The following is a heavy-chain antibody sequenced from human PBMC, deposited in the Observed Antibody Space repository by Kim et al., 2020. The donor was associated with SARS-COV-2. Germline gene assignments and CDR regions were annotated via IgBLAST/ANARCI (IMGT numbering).Heavy chain of an antibody. CDR2: ISYDGSNK. J-gene: IGHJ5*02. CDR1: GFTFSSYG. D-gene: IGHD3-10*01. Sequence: GGSLRLSCAASGFTFSSYGMHWVRQAPGKGLEWVAVISYDGSNKYYADSVKGRFTISRDNSKNTLYLQMNSLRAEDTAVYYCAKDAGITMVRGVIITWGQGTLVTVSS. V-gene: IGHV3-30*18. CDR3: AKDAGITMVRGVIIT.